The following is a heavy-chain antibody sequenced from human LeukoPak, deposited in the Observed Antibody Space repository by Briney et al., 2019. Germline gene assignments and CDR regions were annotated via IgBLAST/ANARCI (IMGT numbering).Heavy chain of an antibody. J-gene: IGHJ4*02. CDR2: IYYSVSN. V-gene: IGHV4-39*01. Sequence: AETLSLTCTVSGGSFSSSSYYWGWIRQPPGKGLEWIASIYYSVSNYYNPSLKSRITISVDTSKNQFSLKLSSVTAADTAVYYCARSPNSGYDPFDYWGQGTLVTVSS. D-gene: IGHD5-12*01. CDR3: ARSPNSGYDPFDY. CDR1: GGSFSSSSYY.